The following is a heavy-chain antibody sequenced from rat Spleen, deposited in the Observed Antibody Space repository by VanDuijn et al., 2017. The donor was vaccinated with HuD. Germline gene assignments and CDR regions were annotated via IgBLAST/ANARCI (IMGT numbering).Heavy chain of an antibody. V-gene: IGHV5-7*01. Sequence: EVQLVESGGGLVQPGRSMKLSCATSGFTFSDYYMAWVRQAPKKGLEWVATISYDGSSTYYRDSVKGRFTISRDNAKSTLYLQMDSLRSEDTATYYCTELRTFDYWGQGVMVTVSS. J-gene: IGHJ2*01. CDR3: TELRTFDY. D-gene: IGHD1-11*01. CDR1: GFTFSDYY. CDR2: ISYDGSST.